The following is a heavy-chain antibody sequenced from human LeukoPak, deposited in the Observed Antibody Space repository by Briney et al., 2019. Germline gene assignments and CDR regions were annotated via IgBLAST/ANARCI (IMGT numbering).Heavy chain of an antibody. Sequence: PSETLSLTCAVYGGPFSGYYWSWIRQPPGKGLEWIGSIYYSGSTYYNASLKSRVTISLDTSKNHFSLRLTSVTAADTAEYCARGRDYALDYWGQGTLVTVSS. CDR3: ARGRDYALDY. D-gene: IGHD4-17*01. V-gene: IGHV4-34*01. CDR2: IYYSGST. CDR1: GGPFSGYY. J-gene: IGHJ4*02.